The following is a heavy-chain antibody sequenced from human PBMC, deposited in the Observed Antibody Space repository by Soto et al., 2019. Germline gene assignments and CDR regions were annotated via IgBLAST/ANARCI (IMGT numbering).Heavy chain of an antibody. CDR1: GGTFSSYS. CDR2: IIPIFGTA. D-gene: IGHD2-2*01. J-gene: IGHJ6*02. CDR3: ARDRRSLGIVVVPAAMGDYYYYGMDV. V-gene: IGHV1-69*13. Sequence: GASVKVSCKASGGTFSSYSISWVRQAPGQGLEWMGGIIPIFGTANYAQKFQGRVTITADESTSTAYMELSSLRSEDTAVYYCARDRRSLGIVVVPAAMGDYYYYGMDVRGQGTTVTAP.